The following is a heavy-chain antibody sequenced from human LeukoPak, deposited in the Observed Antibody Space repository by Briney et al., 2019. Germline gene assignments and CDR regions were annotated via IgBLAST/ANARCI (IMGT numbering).Heavy chain of an antibody. Sequence: GASVKVSCKASGYTFTGYYMHWVRQAPGQGLEWMGWINPNSGGTNYAQKLQGRVTMTTDTSTSTAYMELRSLRSDDTAVYYCARDDLLWFGGLYYFDYWGQGTLVTVSS. D-gene: IGHD3-10*01. V-gene: IGHV1-2*02. J-gene: IGHJ4*02. CDR2: INPNSGGT. CDR3: ARDDLLWFGGLYYFDY. CDR1: GYTFTGYY.